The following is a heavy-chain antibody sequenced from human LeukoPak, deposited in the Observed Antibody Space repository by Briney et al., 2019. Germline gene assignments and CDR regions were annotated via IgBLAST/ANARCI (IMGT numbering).Heavy chain of an antibody. J-gene: IGHJ4*02. CDR1: GFTFGSYE. Sequence: GGSLRLSCEASGFTFGSYEMNWVRQAPGKGLEWASYSKSPVTSTYYADSVKGRFTISRDNARNSLHLQMNSLRVEDTAVYYCARGGYCSGNNCHSTLFDYWGQGTLVTVSS. V-gene: IGHV3-48*03. D-gene: IGHD2-15*01. CDR2: SKSPVTST. CDR3: ARGGYCSGNNCHSTLFDY.